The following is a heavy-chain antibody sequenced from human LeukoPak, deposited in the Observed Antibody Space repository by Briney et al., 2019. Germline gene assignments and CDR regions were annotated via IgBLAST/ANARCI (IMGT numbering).Heavy chain of an antibody. CDR1: GYTFTSYY. J-gene: IGHJ5*02. CDR3: ARVTQEQKYSMKFDP. V-gene: IGHV1-46*01. D-gene: IGHD6-6*01. CDR2: INLSGGST. Sequence: ASVRVSCKASGYTFTSYYMHWVRQAPGQGLEWMGIINLSGGSTSYAQKFQGRVTMTRDTSTSTVYTELSSLRSEDTAVYYCARVTQEQKYSMKFDPWGQGTLVTVSS.